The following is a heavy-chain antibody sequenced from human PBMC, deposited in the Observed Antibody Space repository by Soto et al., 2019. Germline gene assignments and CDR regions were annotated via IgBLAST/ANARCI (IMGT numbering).Heavy chain of an antibody. J-gene: IGHJ6*02. Sequence: GGSLRLSCAASGFTFSDYSMSWFRQSPGNGLEGVANIKQDGGEEDYVDSVKGRLTISRDNAKNSLYLQMNSLRAEDTAVYYCARAGQLRYPTGAIYYYYGMDVWGQGTTVTVSS. CDR1: GFTFSDYS. V-gene: IGHV3-7*01. D-gene: IGHD3-9*01. CDR3: ARAGQLRYPTGAIYYYYGMDV. CDR2: IKQDGGEE.